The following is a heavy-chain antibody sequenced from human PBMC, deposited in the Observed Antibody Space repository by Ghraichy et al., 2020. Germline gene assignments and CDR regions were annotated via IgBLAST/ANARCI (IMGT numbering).Heavy chain of an antibody. CDR3: ARGRYCGGDSCYPRPSSFHV. CDR1: GGSFGGYY. D-gene: IGHD2-21*02. CDR2: INTFGRT. V-gene: IGHV4-34*01. J-gene: IGHJ4*02. Sequence: SETLSLTCAVSGGSFGGYYWNLIRQPPGKGLEWLGEINTFGRTNYNPSLGSRVTLSVDTFTNQFSLRLASVTAADTATYYCARGRYCGGDSCYPRPSSFHVWGQGPLVSVSS.